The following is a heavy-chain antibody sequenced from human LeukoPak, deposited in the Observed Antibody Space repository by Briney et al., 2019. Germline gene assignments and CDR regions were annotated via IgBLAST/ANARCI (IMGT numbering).Heavy chain of an antibody. CDR1: GFTFSTHW. CDR3: VKYGGDLGVAFDC. Sequence: PGGSLRLSCAASGFTFSTHWMIWVRQATGKGLEWVANIKIDGSEKNYVDSVKGRFTISRDNAKNSLYLQMNSLRAEDTAVYYCVKYGGDLGVAFDCWGQGTLVTVSS. CDR2: IKIDGSEK. V-gene: IGHV3-7*01. D-gene: IGHD2-21*01. J-gene: IGHJ4*02.